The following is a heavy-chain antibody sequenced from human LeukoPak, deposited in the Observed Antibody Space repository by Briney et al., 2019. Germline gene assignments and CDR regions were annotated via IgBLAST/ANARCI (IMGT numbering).Heavy chain of an antibody. CDR1: GGSISSSSYY. D-gene: IGHD3-10*01. V-gene: IGHV4-39*01. J-gene: IGHJ4*02. CDR3: ARHTAMVRGVILRARNFDY. Sequence: SETLSLTCTVSGGSISSSSYYWGWIRQPPGKELEWIGSIYYSGSTYYNPSLKSRVTISVDTSKNQFSLKLSSVTAADTAVYYCARHTAMVRGVILRARNFDYWGQGTLVTVSS. CDR2: IYYSGST.